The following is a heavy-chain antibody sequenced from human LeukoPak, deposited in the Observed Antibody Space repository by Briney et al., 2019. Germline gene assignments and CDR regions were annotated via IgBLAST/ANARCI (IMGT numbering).Heavy chain of an antibody. V-gene: IGHV4-34*01. Sequence: PSETLSLTCAAYGGSFSGYYWSWIRQPPGKGLEWIGEINHSGSTNYNPSLKSRVSISVDTSKNQFSLKLSSVTAADTAVYYCARGGRYGDYGIDYWGQGTLVTVSS. D-gene: IGHD4-17*01. CDR1: GGSFSGYY. CDR3: ARGGRYGDYGIDY. J-gene: IGHJ4*02. CDR2: INHSGST.